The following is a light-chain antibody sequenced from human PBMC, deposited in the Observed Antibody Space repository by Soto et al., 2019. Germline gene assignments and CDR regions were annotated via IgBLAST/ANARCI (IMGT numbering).Light chain of an antibody. CDR3: SSYTSSSTYV. CDR1: SSDVGNSNG. CDR2: DVN. Sequence: QSALTQPPSVSGSPGQSVAISCTGTSSDVGNSNGVSWYHQPPGTAPKLMIYDVNNRPSGVPDHFSGSKSGNTASLTISGLQAEDEGDYYCSSYTSSSTYVFGTGTKLTVL. J-gene: IGLJ1*01. V-gene: IGLV2-18*02.